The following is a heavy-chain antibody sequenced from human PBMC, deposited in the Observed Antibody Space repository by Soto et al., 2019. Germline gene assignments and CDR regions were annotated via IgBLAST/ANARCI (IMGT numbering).Heavy chain of an antibody. J-gene: IGHJ4*02. D-gene: IGHD3-16*01. CDR1: GFTFSSYS. V-gene: IGHV3-48*01. Sequence: PGGSLRLSCAASGFTFSSYSMNWVRQAPGKGLEWGSYISSSSSTIYYAESVKGRFTISRDNAKNSLYLQMNSLRAEDTAVYYCARGYDYIWGSYIAPNFDYWGQGTLVTVSS. CDR2: ISSSSSTI. CDR3: ARGYDYIWGSYIAPNFDY.